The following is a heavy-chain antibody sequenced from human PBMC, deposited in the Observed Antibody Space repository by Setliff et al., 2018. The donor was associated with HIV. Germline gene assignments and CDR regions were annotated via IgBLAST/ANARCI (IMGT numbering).Heavy chain of an antibody. CDR2: ISYNEKT. V-gene: IGHV4-39*01. CDR3: ATRVYYYDSNKVLREEGFDS. D-gene: IGHD3-22*01. Sequence: SETLSLTCTVAGDSASNSRYYWAWIRQPPGKGLEYIGSISYNEKTYYSPSLKGRVTISIDTSKNQFSLNLTSVTAADTAVYFCATRVYYYDSNKVLREEGFDSWGQGTLVTVSS. J-gene: IGHJ5*01. CDR1: GDSASNSRYY.